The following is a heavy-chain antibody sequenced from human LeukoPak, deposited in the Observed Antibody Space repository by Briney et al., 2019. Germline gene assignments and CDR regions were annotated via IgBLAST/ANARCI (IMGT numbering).Heavy chain of an antibody. CDR2: IRYDGTNA. J-gene: IGHJ4*02. CDR3: ASPGGSGSYHLDY. D-gene: IGHD3-10*01. Sequence: PGGSLRLSCAASGFTFSNSGMHWVRQAPGKGLEWVAVIRYDGTNAYYADSVRGRFTISRDNSNNTLYLQMNSLRAEDTAVYYCASPGGSGSYHLDYWGQGTLVTVSS. V-gene: IGHV3-33*01. CDR1: GFTFSNSG.